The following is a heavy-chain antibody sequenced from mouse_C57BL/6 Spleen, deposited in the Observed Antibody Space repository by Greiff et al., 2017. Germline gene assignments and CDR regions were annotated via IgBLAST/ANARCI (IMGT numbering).Heavy chain of an antibody. CDR1: GYTFTSYW. D-gene: IGHD2-5*01. CDR2: IYPSDSET. CDR3: ARGDSNPYYFDY. J-gene: IGHJ2*01. Sequence: QVQLQQPGAELVRPGSSVKLSCKASGYTFTSYWMDWEKQRPGQGLEWIGNIYPSDSETHYNQKFKDKATLTVDKSSSTAYMQLSSLTSEDSAVYYCARGDSNPYYFDYWGQGTTLTVSS. V-gene: IGHV1-61*01.